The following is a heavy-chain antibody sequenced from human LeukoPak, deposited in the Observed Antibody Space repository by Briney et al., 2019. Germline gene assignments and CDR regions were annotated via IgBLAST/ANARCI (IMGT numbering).Heavy chain of an antibody. CDR1: KYTFTGYY. J-gene: IGHJ4*02. V-gene: IGHV1-2*06. D-gene: IGHD6-13*01. Sequence: ASVKVSCKASKYTFTGYYLHWVRQAPGQGLEWMGRINPNSGGTNYAQKFQGRVTMTRDTSISTAYMELSRLRSDDTAVYYCARGPGSSSWSHRPFDYWGQGTLVTVSS. CDR3: ARGPGSSSWSHRPFDY. CDR2: INPNSGGT.